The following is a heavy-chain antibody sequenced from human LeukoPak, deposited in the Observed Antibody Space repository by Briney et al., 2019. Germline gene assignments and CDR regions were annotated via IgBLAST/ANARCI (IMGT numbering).Heavy chain of an antibody. Sequence: GGSLRLSCAASGFTFSSYEMNWVRQAPGKGLEWVSYISSSGSTIYYADSVRGRFTISRDNAKNSLYLQMNSLRAEDTAIYYCVRPIRSSRSFDSWGQGTLVTVFS. CDR1: GFTFSSYE. CDR3: VRPIRSSRSFDS. V-gene: IGHV3-48*03. CDR2: ISSSGSTI. J-gene: IGHJ4*02. D-gene: IGHD6-13*01.